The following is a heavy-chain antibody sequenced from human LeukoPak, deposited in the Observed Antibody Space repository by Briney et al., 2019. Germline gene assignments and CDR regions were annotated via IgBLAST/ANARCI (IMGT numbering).Heavy chain of an antibody. V-gene: IGHV4-34*01. CDR1: GGSFSGYY. D-gene: IGHD5-24*01. CDR3: ARHRIIRDVATGDYFDS. Sequence: SETLSLTCAVYGGSFSGYYWSWIRQPPGRGLEWIGEINHSGSTNYNPSLKSRVTISVDTSKNQFSLKLSSVTAADTAVYYCARHRIIRDVATGDYFDSWGQGTLVTVSS. CDR2: INHSGST. J-gene: IGHJ4*02.